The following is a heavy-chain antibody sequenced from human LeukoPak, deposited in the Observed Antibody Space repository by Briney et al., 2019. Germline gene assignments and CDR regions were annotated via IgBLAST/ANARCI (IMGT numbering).Heavy chain of an antibody. V-gene: IGHV4-39*01. CDR3: ARQAISGYDPPPFDS. CDR2: LYYSGST. D-gene: IGHD5-12*01. CDR1: GGSISSSTYC. Sequence: SETLSLTCTVSGGSISSSTYCWGWIRQPPGKGLEWIGNLYYSGSTYYNPSLKSRVTISVDTSKNQFSLKLSSVTAADTAVYYCARQAISGYDPPPFDSWGQGTLVTVSS. J-gene: IGHJ4*02.